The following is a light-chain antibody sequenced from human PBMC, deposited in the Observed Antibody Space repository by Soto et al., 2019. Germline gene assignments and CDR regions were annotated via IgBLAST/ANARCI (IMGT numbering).Light chain of an antibody. CDR2: HVT. CDR1: SSDIGHYDY. J-gene: IGLJ3*02. CDR3: GSHAGNSNLV. Sequence: QSALTQPASVSGSPGQSITISCTGTSSDIGHYDYVSWYQQHPGKAPKLMIYHVTYRPSGVPDRFSGSKSGNTASLTVSGLQTEDEADYYCGSHAGNSNLVFGGGTKLTVL. V-gene: IGLV2-8*01.